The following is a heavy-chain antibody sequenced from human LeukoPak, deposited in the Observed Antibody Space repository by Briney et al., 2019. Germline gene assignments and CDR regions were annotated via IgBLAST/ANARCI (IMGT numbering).Heavy chain of an antibody. CDR3: AGADRGAFDI. CDR2: IYYSGST. CDR1: GVSVSSYY. J-gene: IGHJ3*02. Sequence: WETLCLTCTVSGVSVSSYYRSWVRQAPGKGLEWVGDIYYSGSTIYNPSVKSRVTISGDKSQNQMSLKLSSLSAADTAVYYCAGADRGAFDIWGQGTMVTVSS. D-gene: IGHD4/OR15-4a*01. V-gene: IGHV4-59*02.